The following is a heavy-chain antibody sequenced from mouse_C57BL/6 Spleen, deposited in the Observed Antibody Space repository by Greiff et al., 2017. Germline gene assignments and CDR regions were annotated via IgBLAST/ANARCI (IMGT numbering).Heavy chain of an antibody. Sequence: VQLQQSGAELVKPGASVKISCKASGYAFSSYWMNWVKQRPGKGLEWIGQIYPGDGDTNYNGKFKGKATLTADKSSSTAYMQLSSLTSEDSAVYFCARSLMVTTDYYARDYWGQGTSVTVSS. J-gene: IGHJ4*01. CDR1: GYAFSSYW. CDR3: ARSLMVTTDYYARDY. D-gene: IGHD2-3*01. CDR2: IYPGDGDT. V-gene: IGHV1-80*01.